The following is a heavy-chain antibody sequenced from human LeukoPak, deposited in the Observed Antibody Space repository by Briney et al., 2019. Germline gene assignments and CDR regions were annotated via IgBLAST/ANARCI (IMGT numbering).Heavy chain of an antibody. J-gene: IGHJ2*01. Sequence: GESLKISCKASGYSFTSYWIGWVRQMPGKGLEWMGIIYPGDFDTRYSPSFHGQVIISADQSISTAYLQWSSLKASNTANYYCSRLYSNYGFGSGYFDLWGRGTLVTVSS. D-gene: IGHD4-11*01. V-gene: IGHV5-51*01. CDR2: IYPGDFDT. CDR3: SRLYSNYGFGSGYFDL. CDR1: GYSFTSYW.